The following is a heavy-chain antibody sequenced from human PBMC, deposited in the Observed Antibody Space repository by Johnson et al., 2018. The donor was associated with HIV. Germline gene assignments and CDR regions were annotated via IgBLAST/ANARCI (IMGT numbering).Heavy chain of an antibody. J-gene: IGHJ3*02. Sequence: VQLVESGGGLVQPGGSLRLSCAASGFTVSSDYMNWVRQAPGKGLEWVSVIYSAGTTYYADSVKGRFTIFRDNSKNTLYLQMTSRRAEDTAVYYCARAPPYGDYGDTFDIWGQGTMVSVSS. CDR1: GFTVSSDY. CDR3: ARAPPYGDYGDTFDI. CDR2: IYSAGTT. D-gene: IGHD4-17*01. V-gene: IGHV3-66*01.